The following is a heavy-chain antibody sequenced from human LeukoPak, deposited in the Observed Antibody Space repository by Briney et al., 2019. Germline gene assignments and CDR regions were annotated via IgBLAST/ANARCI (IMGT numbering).Heavy chain of an antibody. V-gene: IGHV4-30-2*01. CDR1: GGSISSGGYY. CDR2: IYHSGST. CDR3: ATQVVPAAIRPYYYYMDV. D-gene: IGHD2-2*01. J-gene: IGHJ6*03. Sequence: SQTLSLTCTVSGGSISSGGYYWSWIRQPPGKGLEWIGYIYHSGSTYYNPSLKSRATISVDRSKNQFSLKLSSVTAADTAVYYCATQVVPAAIRPYYYYMDVWGKGTTVTVSS.